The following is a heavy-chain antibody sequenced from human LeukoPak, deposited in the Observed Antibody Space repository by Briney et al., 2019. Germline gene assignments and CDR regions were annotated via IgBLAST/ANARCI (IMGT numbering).Heavy chain of an antibody. J-gene: IGHJ4*02. Sequence: GESLKISCKHFGHSFTTYWIGWVRQMPGKGLEWMGIIYPGDSDTRYSPSFRGQVTISADKSITTAYLQWSGLKASDTAMYYCAKQAGSGYSGYYFNYWGQGTLITVSS. CDR2: IYPGDSDT. V-gene: IGHV5-51*01. CDR3: AKQAGSGYSGYYFNY. D-gene: IGHD5-12*01. CDR1: GHSFTTYW.